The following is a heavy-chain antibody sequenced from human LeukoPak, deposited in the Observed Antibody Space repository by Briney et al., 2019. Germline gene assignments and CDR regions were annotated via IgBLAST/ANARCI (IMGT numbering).Heavy chain of an antibody. D-gene: IGHD5-18*01. CDR3: ARENSGYSYGYDY. Sequence: ASVKVSCKASGGTFSSYAISWVRQAPGQGLEWMGWISAYNGNTNYAQKVQGRVTMTTDTSTSTAYMELRSLRSDDTAVFYCARENSGYSYGYDYWGQGTPVTVSS. J-gene: IGHJ4*02. CDR2: ISAYNGNT. V-gene: IGHV1-18*01. CDR1: GGTFSSYA.